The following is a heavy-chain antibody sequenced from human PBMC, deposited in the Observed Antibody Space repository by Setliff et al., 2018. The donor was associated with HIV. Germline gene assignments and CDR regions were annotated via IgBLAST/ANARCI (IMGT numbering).Heavy chain of an antibody. Sequence: PSETLSLTCDVSGYSISSGYYWGWIRQPPGKGLEWIGEIYHSGSTTYNPSLKSRVTISIDKSKNQFSLKLTSVTAADTAMYYCTRGGQHLPWNFDYWGQGTLVTVSS. D-gene: IGHD6-13*01. CDR2: IYHSGST. CDR3: TRGGQHLPWNFDY. CDR1: GYSISSGYY. V-gene: IGHV4-38-2*01. J-gene: IGHJ4*02.